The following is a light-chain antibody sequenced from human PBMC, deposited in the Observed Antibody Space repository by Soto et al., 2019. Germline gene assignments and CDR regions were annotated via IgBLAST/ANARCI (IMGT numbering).Light chain of an antibody. J-gene: IGKJ5*01. CDR1: QGVTTN. V-gene: IGKV3-15*01. Sequence: EIRMTQSPGTLSVSPGERATLSCRAAQGVTTNFAWYQQKSGQSPRLLIYDVSNRATGVPARFSGSGSETDFTLTISGLRSEDSAVYFWQQYNNWPFSFGQGTRLEIK. CDR2: DVS. CDR3: QQYNNWPFS.